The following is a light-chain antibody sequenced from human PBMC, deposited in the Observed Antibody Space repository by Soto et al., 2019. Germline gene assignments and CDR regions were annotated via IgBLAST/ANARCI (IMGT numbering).Light chain of an antibody. CDR3: CSYVGVRTYV. CDR1: DSDVGSYGP. Sequence: QSVLTQPASVSGSPGQSITISCTGSDSDVGSYGPVSWYQQHPGQVPKLIIYEGNRRPSGVSSRFSGSNPGNTASLTISGLQAEDEAEYYCCSYVGVRTYVFGTGTKVTV. CDR2: EGN. V-gene: IGLV2-23*01. J-gene: IGLJ1*01.